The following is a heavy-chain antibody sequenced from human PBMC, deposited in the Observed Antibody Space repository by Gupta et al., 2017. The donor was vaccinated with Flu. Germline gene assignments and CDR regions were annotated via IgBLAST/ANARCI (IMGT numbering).Heavy chain of an antibody. CDR3: ARGMATPIY. J-gene: IGHJ4*02. CDR1: GFTFGDYA. CDR2: IRNRAFGGTI. V-gene: IGHV3-49*03. Sequence: EVHLVESGGDLVQPGRSLRLSCSCSGFTFGDYAMSWFRQAPGKGLEWVGLIRNRAFGGTIEYAASVKGRFIISRDDSKRVVYLQMNSLQSEDTAVYFCARGMATPIYWGQGTLVTVSS. D-gene: IGHD5-24*01.